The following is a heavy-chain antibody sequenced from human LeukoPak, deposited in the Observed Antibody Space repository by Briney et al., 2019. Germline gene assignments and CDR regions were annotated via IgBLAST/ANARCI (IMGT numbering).Heavy chain of an antibody. J-gene: IGHJ4*02. CDR3: AKEGRIAAGTGDYFGY. D-gene: IGHD6-13*01. Sequence: PGGSLRLSCAASGFTFSSYAMSWVRQAPGKGLEGVSGISANGDTTKYADSVKGRFTISRDNSKNTVFLQMNSLRADDTAVYYCAKEGRIAAGTGDYFGYWGQGTLVTVSS. V-gene: IGHV3-23*01. CDR2: ISANGDTT. CDR1: GFTFSSYA.